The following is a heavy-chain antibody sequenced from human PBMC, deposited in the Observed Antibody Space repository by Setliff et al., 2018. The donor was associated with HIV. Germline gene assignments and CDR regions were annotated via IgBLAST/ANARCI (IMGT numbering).Heavy chain of an antibody. CDR3: ARASTRIGYDSSGYPFDY. J-gene: IGHJ4*02. V-gene: IGHV4-39*07. D-gene: IGHD3-22*01. CDR1: GGSISSSSYY. CDR2: IYYSGST. Sequence: KPSETLSLTCTVSGGSISSSSYYWGWIRQPPGKGLEWIGSIYYSGSTYYNPSLKSRVTISVDTSKNQFSLKLSSVTAADTAVYYCARASTRIGYDSSGYPFDYWGQGTRVTVSS.